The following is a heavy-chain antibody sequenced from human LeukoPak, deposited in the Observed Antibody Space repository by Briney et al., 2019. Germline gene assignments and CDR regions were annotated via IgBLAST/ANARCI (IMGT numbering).Heavy chain of an antibody. J-gene: IGHJ4*02. D-gene: IGHD6-19*01. CDR3: ASLGYSSGWDVDY. Sequence: VKPSETLSLTRSISGVSISSYYWYWIRQPPGKGLEWIGFIHHSGSTNYNPSLESRVTISIDTSKNQFSLKLNTVTAADTAVYYCASLGYSSGWDVDYWGQGALVTVSS. CDR2: IHHSGST. V-gene: IGHV4-59*08. CDR1: GVSISSYY.